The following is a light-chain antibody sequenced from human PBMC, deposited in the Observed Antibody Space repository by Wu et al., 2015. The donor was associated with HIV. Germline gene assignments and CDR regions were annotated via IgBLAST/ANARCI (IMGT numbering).Light chain of an antibody. CDR3: QHYNGP. CDR2: KAS. CDR1: QSISSW. Sequence: DIQMTQSPSTLSASVGDRVTITCRASQSISSWLAWYQQKPGKAPKLLIYKASSLESGVPSRFSGSGSGTGFTLTISSLQPDDFAAYYCQHYNGPFGQGTRLEIK. J-gene: IGKJ5*01. V-gene: IGKV1-5*03.